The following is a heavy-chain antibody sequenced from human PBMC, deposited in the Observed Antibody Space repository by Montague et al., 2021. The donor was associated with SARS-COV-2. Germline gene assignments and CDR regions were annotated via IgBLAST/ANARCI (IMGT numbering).Heavy chain of an antibody. CDR3: ASRGSARSALAY. Sequence: SETLSLTCTVYGGSFSSYYWSWIRQPPGKGLEWIGYINHSGSTKYNPSLKSRVSMSVDKSWNQFSLRLTSVTAADTAIYYCASRGSARSALAYWGQGTLVTVSS. D-gene: IGHD3-16*01. CDR1: GGSFSSYY. V-gene: IGHV4-34*01. CDR2: INHSGST. J-gene: IGHJ4*02.